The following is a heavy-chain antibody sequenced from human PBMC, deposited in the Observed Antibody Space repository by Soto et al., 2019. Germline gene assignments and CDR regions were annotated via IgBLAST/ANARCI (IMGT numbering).Heavy chain of an antibody. Sequence: QVQLVESGGGVVQPGRSLRLSCAASGFTFSSYAMHWVRQAPGKGLEWVAVISYDGSNKYYADSVKGRFTISRDNSKNTLYLQMNSLRAEDTAVYYGARDYQRIAARTDFDYWGQGTLVTVSS. J-gene: IGHJ4*02. V-gene: IGHV3-30-3*01. D-gene: IGHD6-6*01. CDR1: GFTFSSYA. CDR3: ARDYQRIAARTDFDY. CDR2: ISYDGSNK.